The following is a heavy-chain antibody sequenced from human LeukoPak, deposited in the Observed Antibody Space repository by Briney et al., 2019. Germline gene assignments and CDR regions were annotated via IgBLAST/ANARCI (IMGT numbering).Heavy chain of an antibody. V-gene: IGHV3-33*01. CDR3: ARDFWNEPSKYFDY. Sequence: PGGSLRLSCSASGFTFGSYAMHWVRQAPGKGLEWVAPIWYHGNDVDYADSVKGRFTISRDNSKNTLYLQMNSVRAEDTAVYFCARDFWNEPSKYFDYWGQGTLVTVSS. CDR2: IWYHGNDV. D-gene: IGHD3-3*01. J-gene: IGHJ4*02. CDR1: GFTFGSYA.